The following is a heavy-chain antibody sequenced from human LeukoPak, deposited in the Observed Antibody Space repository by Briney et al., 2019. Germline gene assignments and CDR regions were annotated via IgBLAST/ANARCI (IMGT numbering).Heavy chain of an antibody. D-gene: IGHD3-22*01. CDR2: ITGGGAST. V-gene: IGHV3-23*01. Sequence: GGSLRLSCAASGFTFSSYAMSWVRQAPGKGLEWVSGITGGGASTYSADSVKGRFTISRDNSKSTLYLQMDSVRAEDTAVYYCAKSSGSSGYYYVGDYWGQGTLVTVSS. J-gene: IGHJ4*02. CDR3: AKSSGSSGYYYVGDY. CDR1: GFTFSSYA.